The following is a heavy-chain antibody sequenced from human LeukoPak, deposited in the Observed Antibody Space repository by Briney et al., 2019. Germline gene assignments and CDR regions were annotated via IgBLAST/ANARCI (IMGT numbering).Heavy chain of an antibody. D-gene: IGHD1-26*01. V-gene: IGHV4-38-2*02. CDR3: ARMGRREPVDY. CDR1: GYSLTNGYY. CDR2: VHYSGTT. J-gene: IGHJ4*02. Sequence: PSETLSLTCTVSGYSLTNGYYWGWVRQPPGKGLKWIGCVHYSGTTYYKPSLKRRITIEDTSKNQFSLKLSSVTAADTAMYYCARMGRREPVDYSGQGILVTVSS.